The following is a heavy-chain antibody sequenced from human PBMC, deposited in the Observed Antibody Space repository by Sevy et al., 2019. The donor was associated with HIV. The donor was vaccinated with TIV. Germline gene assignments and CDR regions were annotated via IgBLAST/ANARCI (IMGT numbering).Heavy chain of an antibody. CDR1: GGSISSGRYY. J-gene: IGHJ4*02. V-gene: IGHV4-61*02. Sequence: SETLSRTCTVSGGSISSGRYYWGWIRQPAGKGLEWIGRFDTSGGTNYNPSLNSRVIISVDTSKNQFFLKLTSVTAADTAVYYCVYDSDQWGQGILVTVSS. CDR3: VYDSDQ. D-gene: IGHD3-3*01. CDR2: FDTSGGT.